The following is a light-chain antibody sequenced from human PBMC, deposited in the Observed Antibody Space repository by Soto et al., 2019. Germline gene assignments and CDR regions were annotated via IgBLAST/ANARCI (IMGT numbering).Light chain of an antibody. CDR3: QQRSNWPLT. CDR1: QSVSSY. Sequence: EIVLTQSPATLSLSPGERATLSCRASQSVSSYLAWYQQKPGQAPRLLIYDASNRTTGIPDRFSGSGSGTDFTLTISSLEPEDFAVYYCQQRSNWPLTCGQGTRLEIK. J-gene: IGKJ5*01. CDR2: DAS. V-gene: IGKV3-11*01.